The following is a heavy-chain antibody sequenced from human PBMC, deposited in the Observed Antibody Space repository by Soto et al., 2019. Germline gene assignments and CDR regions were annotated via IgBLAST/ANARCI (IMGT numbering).Heavy chain of an antibody. CDR3: ATRRDIVVVPAARGGDAFDI. CDR1: GGSISSSSYY. Sequence: SETLSLTCTVSGGSISSSSYYWGWIRQPPGKGLEWIGSIYYSGSTYYNPSLKSRVTISVDTSKNQFSLKLSSVTAADTAVYYCATRRDIVVVPAARGGDAFDIWGKGTTVTVSS. V-gene: IGHV4-39*01. J-gene: IGHJ3*02. D-gene: IGHD2-2*01. CDR2: IYYSGST.